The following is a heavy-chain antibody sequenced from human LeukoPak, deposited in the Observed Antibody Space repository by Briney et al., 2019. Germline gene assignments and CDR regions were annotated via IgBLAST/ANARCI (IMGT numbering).Heavy chain of an antibody. Sequence: PSETLSLTCTVSGGSISSYYWSWIRQPPGKGLEWMGYIYYSGTTNYNPSIKRRVPISVDTSKNQFSLKLSSVTAADTAVYYCARGVYIAAAQYAYWGQGTLVTVSS. J-gene: IGHJ4*02. CDR3: ARGVYIAAAQYAY. V-gene: IGHV4-59*01. CDR1: GGSISSYY. CDR2: IYYSGTT. D-gene: IGHD6-13*01.